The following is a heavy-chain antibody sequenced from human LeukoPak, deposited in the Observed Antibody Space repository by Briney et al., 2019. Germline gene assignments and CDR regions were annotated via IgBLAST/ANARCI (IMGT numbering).Heavy chain of an antibody. V-gene: IGHV1-18*01. Sequence: ASVKVSCKASGYTFTSYGISWVRQAPGQGLEWMGWISAYNGNTNYAQKVQGRVTMTTDTSTSTAYMELSSLRSEDTAVYYCASLRDFWSGYYGMDVWGQGTTVTVSS. J-gene: IGHJ6*02. CDR1: GYTFTSYG. D-gene: IGHD3-3*01. CDR2: ISAYNGNT. CDR3: ASLRDFWSGYYGMDV.